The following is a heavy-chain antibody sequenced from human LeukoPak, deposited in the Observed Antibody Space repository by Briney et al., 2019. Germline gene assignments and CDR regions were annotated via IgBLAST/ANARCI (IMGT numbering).Heavy chain of an antibody. CDR3: AGADYYDSSGYYYYFDY. Sequence: ASVKVSCKASGYTFTSYYMHWVRQAPGQGLEWMGIINPSGGSTSYAQKFQGRVTMTRDTSTSTVYMGLSSLRSEDTAVYYCAGADYYDSSGYYYYFDYWGQGTLVTVSS. CDR1: GYTFTSYY. V-gene: IGHV1-46*01. J-gene: IGHJ4*02. D-gene: IGHD3-22*01. CDR2: INPSGGST.